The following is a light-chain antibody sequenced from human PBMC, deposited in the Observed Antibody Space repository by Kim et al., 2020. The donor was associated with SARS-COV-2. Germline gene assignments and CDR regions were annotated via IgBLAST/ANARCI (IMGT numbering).Light chain of an antibody. J-gene: IGKJ1*01. V-gene: IGKV3-15*01. CDR1: QSIGRD. CDR2: GAS. CDR3: QQYSQWPAT. Sequence: ETVMTQSPATVSISLGERATLSCRASQSIGRDLAWYQQKPGQAPRLIIYGASTGATGSPARISGSGSGTEFTLTISSVQSEDFAVYYCQQYSQWPATFGQGTKVDIK.